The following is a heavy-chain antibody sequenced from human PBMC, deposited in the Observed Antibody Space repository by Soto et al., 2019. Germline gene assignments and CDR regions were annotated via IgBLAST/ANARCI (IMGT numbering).Heavy chain of an antibody. CDR2: VGNDGSVQ. J-gene: IGHJ2*01. Sequence: QVQLVESGGGVVQPGRSLRLSCAASGFTFSNYGIHWVRQAPGKGLEWVTVVGNDGSVQYHADSVKGRFTNSRDNSRNTVYLQMNSLIDEDTAMYYCAKEISVRAGHWYFALWGRGTLVTVSS. CDR1: GFTFSNYG. CDR3: AKEISVRAGHWYFAL. V-gene: IGHV3-30*18. D-gene: IGHD6-19*01.